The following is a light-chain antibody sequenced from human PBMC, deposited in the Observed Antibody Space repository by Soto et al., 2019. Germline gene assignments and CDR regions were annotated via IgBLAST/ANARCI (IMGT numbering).Light chain of an antibody. CDR1: ESVDFH. Sequence: VLTQSPATLSLSPGKRATLSCRASESVDFHLAWYQQKPGQAPRLLIYDASVRATGTPARFSGSGSGTAFTLTISSLEPEDFAVYYCQQYNDWLYTFGQGTKLEIK. V-gene: IGKV3-11*01. CDR2: DAS. CDR3: QQYNDWLYT. J-gene: IGKJ2*01.